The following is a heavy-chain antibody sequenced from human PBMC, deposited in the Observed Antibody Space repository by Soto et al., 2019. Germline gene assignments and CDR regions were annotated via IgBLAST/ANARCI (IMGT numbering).Heavy chain of an antibody. CDR3: ARHSFGDYAFDP. CDR2: IRSSGSAI. V-gene: IGHV3-48*03. D-gene: IGHD4-17*01. J-gene: IGHJ5*02. CDR1: GFTFSSYE. Sequence: GGSLRLSCAASGFTFSSYEMNWVRQAPGQGLEWVSYIRSSGSAIYYADSVEGRFTISRDNAKNSLYLQMNSLRAEDTAVYYRARHSFGDYAFDPWGQGTMVTVSS.